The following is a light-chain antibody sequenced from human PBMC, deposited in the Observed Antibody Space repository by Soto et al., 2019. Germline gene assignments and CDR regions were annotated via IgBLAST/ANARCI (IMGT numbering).Light chain of an antibody. CDR2: EVS. V-gene: IGLV2-14*01. Sequence: QSALTQPASVSGSPGQSITISCTGTSSDVGGYNYVSWYQQHPGKAPKLMIYEVSNRPSGVSNRFSGSKSGNTASLTISGLQAGDEADYYCSSYTSSSTPYVFGTGTKLTVL. CDR1: SSDVGGYNY. CDR3: SSYTSSSTPYV. J-gene: IGLJ1*01.